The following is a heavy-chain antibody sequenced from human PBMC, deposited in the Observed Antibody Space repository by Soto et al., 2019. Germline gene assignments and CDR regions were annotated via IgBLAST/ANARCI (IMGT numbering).Heavy chain of an antibody. V-gene: IGHV6-1*01. D-gene: IGHD3-16*01. CDR3: ARELPYYVSSDSYLDY. J-gene: IGHJ4*02. CDR1: GDSVSGNSAA. CDR2: TYYRSRWYN. Sequence: SQTLSLPCAISGDSVSGNSAAWNFIRQSPSRGLEWLGRTYYRSRWYNDYAVSVKSRITVTPDTSKNQFSLHLNSVTPEDTAVYYCARELPYYVSSDSYLDYWGQGALVTVSS.